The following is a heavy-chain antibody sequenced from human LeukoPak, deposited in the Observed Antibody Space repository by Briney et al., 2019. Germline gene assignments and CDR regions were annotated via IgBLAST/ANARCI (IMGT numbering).Heavy chain of an antibody. CDR2: VSGNSGST. Sequence: GGSLRLSCAASGFTFGIYAMSWVRQAPGKGLEWVSGVSGNSGSTYYADSVKGRFTISRDNSKNTLYLQMNSLKTEDTAVYYCTAENFLYAFDIWGQGTMVTVSS. CDR1: GFTFGIYA. V-gene: IGHV3-23*01. D-gene: IGHD1-7*01. J-gene: IGHJ3*02. CDR3: TAENFLYAFDI.